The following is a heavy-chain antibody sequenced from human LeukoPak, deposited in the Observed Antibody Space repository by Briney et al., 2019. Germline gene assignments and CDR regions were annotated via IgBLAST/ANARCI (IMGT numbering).Heavy chain of an antibody. CDR3: VRGDYSGYYFDY. V-gene: IGHV4-59*12. CDR1: GGSISSSY. Sequence: SETLSLTCTVSGGSISSSYWSWIRQPPGKGLEWVAYIYYNGATNYNPSLKSRVTIAVDTSRTQFSLNLSSVTAADTAVYFCVRGDYSGYYFDYWGQGALVTVSS. J-gene: IGHJ4*02. D-gene: IGHD3-10*01. CDR2: IYYNGAT.